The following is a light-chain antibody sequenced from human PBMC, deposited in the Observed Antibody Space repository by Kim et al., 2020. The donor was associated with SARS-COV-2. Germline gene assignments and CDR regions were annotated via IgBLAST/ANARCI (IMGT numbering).Light chain of an antibody. V-gene: IGKV1-39*01. CDR2: AAS. J-gene: IGKJ4*01. CDR3: QQSYITPPLT. CDR1: QSISSY. Sequence: DIQMTQSPSSLSASVGDRVTITCRASQSISSYLNWYQQKPGKAPKLLIYAASSLQSGVPSRFSGSGSGTDFTLTISSLQPEDFATYYCQQSYITPPLTVGGGTQVYIK.